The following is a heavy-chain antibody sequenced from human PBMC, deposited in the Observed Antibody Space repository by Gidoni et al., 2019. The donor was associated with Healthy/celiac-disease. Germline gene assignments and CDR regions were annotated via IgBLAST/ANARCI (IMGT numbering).Heavy chain of an antibody. J-gene: IGHJ5*02. CDR2: ISGSGGST. D-gene: IGHD2-21*02. CDR3: AKDRSGDPVGNWFDP. Sequence: EVQLLESGGGLVQPGGSLRLSCAASGFTFSSYAMSWVRQAPGKGLGWVSAISGSGGSTYYADSVKGRFTISRDNSKNTLYLQMNSLRAEDTAVYYCAKDRSGDPVGNWFDPWGQGTLVTVSS. V-gene: IGHV3-23*01. CDR1: GFTFSSYA.